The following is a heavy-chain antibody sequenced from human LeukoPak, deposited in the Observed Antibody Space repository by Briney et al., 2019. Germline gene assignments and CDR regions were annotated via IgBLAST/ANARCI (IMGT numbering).Heavy chain of an antibody. CDR2: INWNSGSI. CDR3: AKDSTAMVTGTFDY. V-gene: IGHV3-9*01. J-gene: IGHJ4*02. D-gene: IGHD5-18*01. Sequence: GGSLRLSRAASGFTFDDYAMRWVRQAPGRGLEWVSTINWNSGSIGYADSVKGRFTISRDNAKNSLYLQMNSLRAEDTALYYCAKDSTAMVTGTFDYWGQGTLVTVSS. CDR1: GFTFDDYA.